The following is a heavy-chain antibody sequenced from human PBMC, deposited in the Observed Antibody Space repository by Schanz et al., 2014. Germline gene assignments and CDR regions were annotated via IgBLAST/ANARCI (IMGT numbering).Heavy chain of an antibody. V-gene: IGHV3-23*04. CDR1: GCTFSNYG. CDR3: VKDLQRELPRDAHYYGMDV. D-gene: IGHD3-10*01. CDR2: ISGRGGST. Sequence: EVQVVESGGALVQPGGSLRLSCAVSGCTFSNYGMGWVRQAPGKGLEWVSDISGRGGSTYYAGSVKGRFTTSRDNSKNTMYLQMNSLRAEDSAVYYCVKDLQRELPRDAHYYGMDVWGQGTTVTVSS. J-gene: IGHJ6*02.